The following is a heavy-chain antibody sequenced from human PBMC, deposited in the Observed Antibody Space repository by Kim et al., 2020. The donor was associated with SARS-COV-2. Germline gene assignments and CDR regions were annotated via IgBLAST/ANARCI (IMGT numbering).Heavy chain of an antibody. D-gene: IGHD5-12*01. CDR2: IYYSGST. CDR3: ARVYRGYSGYAYNWFDP. V-gene: IGHV4-31*03. CDR1: GGSISSGGYY. J-gene: IGHJ5*02. Sequence: SETLSLTCTVSGGSISSGGYYWSWIRQHPGKGLEWIGYIYYSGSTYYNPSLKSRVTISVDTSKNQFSLKLSSVTAADTAVDYCARVYRGYSGYAYNWFDPWGQGTLVTVSS.